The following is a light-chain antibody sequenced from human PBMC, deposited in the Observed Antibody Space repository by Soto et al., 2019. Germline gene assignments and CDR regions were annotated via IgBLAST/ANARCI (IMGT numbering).Light chain of an antibody. CDR3: QQRSNWPPIT. CDR1: QSITNY. V-gene: IGKV3-11*01. Sequence: EVLLTQSPVILSLSPGERATLSCRASQSITNYVGWYQQKPGQAPRLLIYATSNRATGIPARLSGSGSGTDFTLTISSLEPEDFAVYYCQQRSNWPPITFGQGTRLEIK. J-gene: IGKJ5*01. CDR2: ATS.